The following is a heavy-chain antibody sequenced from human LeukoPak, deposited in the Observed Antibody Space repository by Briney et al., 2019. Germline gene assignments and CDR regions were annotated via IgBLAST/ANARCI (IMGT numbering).Heavy chain of an antibody. V-gene: IGHV3-23*01. CDR1: GFTFSSYA. CDR3: ARDRYYYDSSGYYYPAF. Sequence: GGSLRLSCAASGFTFSSYAMSWVRQAPGKGLEWVSAISGSGGSTYYADSVKGRFTISRDNSKNTLYLQMNSLRAEDTAVYYCARDRYYYDSSGYYYPAFWGQGTLVTVSS. CDR2: ISGSGGST. J-gene: IGHJ4*02. D-gene: IGHD3-22*01.